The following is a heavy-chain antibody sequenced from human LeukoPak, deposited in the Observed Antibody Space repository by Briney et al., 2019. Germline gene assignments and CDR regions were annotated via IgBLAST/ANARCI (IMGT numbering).Heavy chain of an antibody. D-gene: IGHD3-3*01. CDR3: AKDPTYDFWSGYYSYYFDY. V-gene: IGHV3-30*02. CDR2: IRYDGSNK. CDR1: GFTFSSYG. Sequence: PGGSLRLSCAASGFTFSSYGMHWVRQAPGKGLEWVAFIRYDGSNKYYADSVKGRFTISRDNSKNTLYLQMNSLRAEDTAVYYCAKDPTYDFWSGYYSYYFDYWGQGTLVTVSS. J-gene: IGHJ4*02.